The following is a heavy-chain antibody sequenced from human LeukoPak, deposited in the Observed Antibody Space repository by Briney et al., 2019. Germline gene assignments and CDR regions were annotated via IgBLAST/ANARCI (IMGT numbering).Heavy chain of an antibody. J-gene: IGHJ4*02. CDR1: GYTLSNYA. V-gene: IGHV1-3*01. CDR3: ARDHASGWYSNLFDY. D-gene: IGHD6-19*01. CDR2: INAGDGNT. Sequence: ASVKVSCKASGYTLSNYALHWVRQAPGQRPEWMGWINAGDGNTEYSQRFQGRVTITRDTSASTAYMELSSLRSEDTAVYYCARDHASGWYSNLFDYWGQGTLVTVSS.